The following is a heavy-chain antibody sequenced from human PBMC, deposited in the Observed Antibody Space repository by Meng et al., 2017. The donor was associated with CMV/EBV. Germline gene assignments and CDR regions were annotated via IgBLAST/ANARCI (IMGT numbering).Heavy chain of an antibody. J-gene: IGHJ6*02. D-gene: IGHD2-15*01. Sequence: ASVKVSCKASGYTFTGYYMHWVRQAPGQGLEWMGWINPNSGGTNYVQKFQGRVTMTRDTSISTAYMELSRLRSDDTAVYYCARETGRSYYYGMDVWGQGTTVTVSS. CDR2: INPNSGGT. CDR1: GYTFTGYY. V-gene: IGHV1-2*02. CDR3: ARETGRSYYYGMDV.